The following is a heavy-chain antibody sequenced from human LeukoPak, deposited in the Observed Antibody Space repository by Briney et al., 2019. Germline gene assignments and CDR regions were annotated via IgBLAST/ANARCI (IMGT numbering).Heavy chain of an antibody. CDR3: ARVSPYTVTTLQYFDY. Sequence: GGSLRLSCAASGFTFSSYWMSWVRQAPGKGLEWVATIRQDGSQKYYVDSVKGRFTISRDNAKNSLYLQMNSLRAEDTAVYYCARVSPYTVTTLQYFDYWGQGTLVTVSS. V-gene: IGHV3-7*01. CDR2: IRQDGSQK. J-gene: IGHJ4*02. CDR1: GFTFSSYW. D-gene: IGHD4-17*01.